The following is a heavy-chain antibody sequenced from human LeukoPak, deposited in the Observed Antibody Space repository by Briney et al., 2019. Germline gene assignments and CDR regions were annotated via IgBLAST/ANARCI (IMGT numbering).Heavy chain of an antibody. CDR1: GGTFSSYA. D-gene: IGHD2-2*01. V-gene: IGHV1-69*04. J-gene: IGHJ6*02. Sequence: ASVKVSCKASGGTFSSYAISWVRQAPGQGLEWMGRIIPILGIANYAQKFQGRVTITADKSTSTAYMELRSLRSDDTAVYYCARDHCSSTSCYFSYYYYGMDVWGQGTTVTVSS. CDR3: ARDHCSSTSCYFSYYYYGMDV. CDR2: IIPILGIA.